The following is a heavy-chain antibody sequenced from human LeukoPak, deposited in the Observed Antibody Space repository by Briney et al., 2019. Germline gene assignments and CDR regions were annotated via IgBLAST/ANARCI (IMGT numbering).Heavy chain of an antibody. V-gene: IGHV1-18*01. Sequence: GASVKVSCKASGYTFTNYGITWVRQAPGQGLEWMGWISAYNGNTNYKQKLQGRVTMTTDTSTSTAYMELRSLSSDDTAVYYWARGGCSCSSCPPNWFDPWGQGTLVTVSS. J-gene: IGHJ5*02. CDR2: ISAYNGNT. D-gene: IGHD2-2*01. CDR1: GYTFTNYG. CDR3: ARGGCSCSSCPPNWFDP.